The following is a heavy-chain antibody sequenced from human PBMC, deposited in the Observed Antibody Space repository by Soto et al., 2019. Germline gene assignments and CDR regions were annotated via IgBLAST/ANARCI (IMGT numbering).Heavy chain of an antibody. CDR2: IYYSGST. CDR1: GGSISSGGYY. V-gene: IGHV4-31*03. J-gene: IGHJ4*02. CDR3: ARFGYSTNIGIDD. Sequence: SETLSLTCTVSGGSISSGGYYWSWIRQHPGKGLEWIGYIYYSGSTYYNPSLKSRVTISVDTSKNQFSLKLSSVTAADTAVYYCARFGYSTNIGIDDWGQGTRVTVSS. D-gene: IGHD3-22*01.